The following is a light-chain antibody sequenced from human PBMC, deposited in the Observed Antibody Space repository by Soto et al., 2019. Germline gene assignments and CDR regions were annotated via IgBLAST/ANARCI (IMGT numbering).Light chain of an antibody. CDR2: GAS. CDR1: QSVGSN. CDR3: QQYTNWPPIT. V-gene: IGKV3-15*01. J-gene: IGKJ5*01. Sequence: EIVLTQSPATLSVSPGERATLSCRASQSVGSNLAWFQQKPGQAPRLLIYGASTRATGVPARFSGSGSGTDFTLTISSLQSEDFAVYYCQQYTNWPPITFGQGSRLEMK.